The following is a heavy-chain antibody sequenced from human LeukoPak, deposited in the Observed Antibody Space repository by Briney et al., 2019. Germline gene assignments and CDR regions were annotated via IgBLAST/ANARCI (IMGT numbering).Heavy chain of an antibody. CDR3: VGGIAVAGTEVINFDY. Sequence: ASVKVSCKASGYTFTSYGISWVRQAPGQGLEWMGWISAYNGNTNYAQKLQGRVTMTTDTSTSTAYMELRSLRSDDTAVYYCVGGIAVAGTEVINFDYWGQGTLVTVSS. D-gene: IGHD6-19*01. CDR1: GYTFTSYG. V-gene: IGHV1-18*01. J-gene: IGHJ4*02. CDR2: ISAYNGNT.